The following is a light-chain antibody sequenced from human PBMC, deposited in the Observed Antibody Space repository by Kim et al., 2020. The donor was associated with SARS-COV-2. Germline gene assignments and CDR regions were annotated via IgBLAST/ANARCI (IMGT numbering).Light chain of an antibody. Sequence: VTTPCTGSSCSTARNYLQWYKQGPGSAPTTVIYEDNQRPPGVPDRFSGSIDSSSNSAFLTISGLKTEDEADYYCQSYDSSNHVIFGGGTQLTVL. CDR3: QSYDSSNHVI. CDR2: EDN. V-gene: IGLV6-57*02. CDR1: SCSTARNY. J-gene: IGLJ2*01.